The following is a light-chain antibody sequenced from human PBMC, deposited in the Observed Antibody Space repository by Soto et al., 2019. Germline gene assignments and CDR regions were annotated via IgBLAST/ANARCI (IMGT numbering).Light chain of an antibody. CDR3: QQYNSWPLT. CDR2: GVY. CDR1: QSVSSN. V-gene: IGKV3D-15*01. Sequence: EIVMTQSPTILSVSPGERATLSCRASQSVSSNLAWYQQKPGQPPRLLMYGVYTRAPGTPARFSGSGSGTEFTLTISSLQSEDSAVYYCQQYNSWPLTFGGGTKVEIK. J-gene: IGKJ4*01.